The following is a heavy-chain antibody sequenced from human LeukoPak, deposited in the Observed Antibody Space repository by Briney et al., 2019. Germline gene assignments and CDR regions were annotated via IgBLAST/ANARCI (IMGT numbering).Heavy chain of an antibody. CDR1: GGSISSSNW. CDR2: MYPSGST. D-gene: IGHD6-6*01. Sequence: SETLSFTCAVSGGSISSSNWWSWVRQPPGKGLEWIGEMYPSGSTNYNPSLKSRVTISIDKSKNQFSLKLSSVTAADTAVYYCARLSSLANIAARGRTWLDPWGQGSLVTVSS. V-gene: IGHV4-4*02. CDR3: ARLSSLANIAARGRTWLDP. J-gene: IGHJ5*02.